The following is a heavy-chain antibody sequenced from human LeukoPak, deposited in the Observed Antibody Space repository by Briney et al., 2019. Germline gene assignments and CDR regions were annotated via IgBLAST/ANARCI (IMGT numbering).Heavy chain of an antibody. CDR1: GYTFTSYD. Sequence: EASVKVSCKASGYTFTSYDINWVRQATGQGLEWMGWMNPNSGNTGYAQKFQGRVTMTRNTSISTAYMELSSLRSDDTAVYYCARGVRGITIFGVVTAYYFDYWGQGTLVTVSS. CDR2: MNPNSGNT. D-gene: IGHD3-3*01. CDR3: ARGVRGITIFGVVTAYYFDY. J-gene: IGHJ4*02. V-gene: IGHV1-8*01.